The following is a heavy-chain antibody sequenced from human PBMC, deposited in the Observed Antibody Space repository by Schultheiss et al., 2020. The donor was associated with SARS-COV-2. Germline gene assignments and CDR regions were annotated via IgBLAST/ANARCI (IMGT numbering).Heavy chain of an antibody. D-gene: IGHD3-22*01. CDR3: ARGSGGGYYDSSGYPEYYFDY. Sequence: GGSLRLSCAASGFTFSSYWMSWVRQAPGKGLEWVANIKQDGSEKYYVDSVKGRFTISRDNAKNSLYLQMNSLRAEDTAVYYCARGSGGGYYDSSGYPEYYFDYWGQGTLVTVSS. V-gene: IGHV3-7*03. J-gene: IGHJ4*02. CDR2: IKQDGSEK. CDR1: GFTFSSYW.